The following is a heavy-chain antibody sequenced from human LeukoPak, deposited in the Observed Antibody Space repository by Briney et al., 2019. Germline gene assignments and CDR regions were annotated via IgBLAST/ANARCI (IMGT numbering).Heavy chain of an antibody. V-gene: IGHV3-21*01. J-gene: IGHJ4*02. CDR2: ISSSSSYI. CDR1: GFTFSSYS. Sequence: GGSLRLSCAASGFTFSSYSMNWVRQAPGKGLEWVSTISSSSSYIYYADSVKGRFTISRDNAKNSLYLQMNSLRAEDTAVYYCARDGYYYDSSGYLPDYWGQGTLVTVSS. CDR3: ARDGYYYDSSGYLPDY. D-gene: IGHD3-22*01.